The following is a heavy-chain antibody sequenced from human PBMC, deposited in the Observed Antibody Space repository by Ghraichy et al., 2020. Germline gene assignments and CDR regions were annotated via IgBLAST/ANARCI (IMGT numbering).Heavy chain of an antibody. CDR1: GFTFSSYG. Sequence: GGSLRLSCAASGFTFSSYGMHWVRQAPGKGLEWVAVISYDGSNKYYADSVKGRFTISRDNSKNTLYLQMNSLRAEDTAVYYCAKEKADGGNYFDYWGQGTLVTVSS. J-gene: IGHJ4*02. V-gene: IGHV3-30*18. CDR2: ISYDGSNK. D-gene: IGHD4-23*01. CDR3: AKEKADGGNYFDY.